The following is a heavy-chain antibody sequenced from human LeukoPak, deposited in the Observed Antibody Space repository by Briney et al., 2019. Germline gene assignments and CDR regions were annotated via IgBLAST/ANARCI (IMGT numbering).Heavy chain of an antibody. Sequence: GGSLRLSCAASGSTVSSNYMSWVRLAPGKGLEWVSVIYRGGTTYYADSVKGRFTISRDNSKNTLYLQMNSLRAEDTAVYYCGSGRRNSGSYYVFDYWGQGTLVTVSS. CDR3: GSGRRNSGSYYVFDY. CDR1: GSTVSSNY. J-gene: IGHJ4*02. D-gene: IGHD1-26*01. V-gene: IGHV3-53*01. CDR2: IYRGGTT.